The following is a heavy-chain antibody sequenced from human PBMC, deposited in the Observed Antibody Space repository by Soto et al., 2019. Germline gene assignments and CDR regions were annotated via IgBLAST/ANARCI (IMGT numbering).Heavy chain of an antibody. D-gene: IGHD6-13*01. CDR3: ARDHIIAAAVGWFDP. J-gene: IGHJ5*02. CDR1: GYTFTSYY. CDR2: INPSGGST. Sequence: ASVKVSCKASGYTFTSYYMHWVRQAPGQGLEWMGIINPSGGSTSYAQKFQGRVTMTRDTSTSTVYMELSSLRSEDTAVYYCARDHIIAAAVGWFDPWGQGTLVTVSS. V-gene: IGHV1-46*01.